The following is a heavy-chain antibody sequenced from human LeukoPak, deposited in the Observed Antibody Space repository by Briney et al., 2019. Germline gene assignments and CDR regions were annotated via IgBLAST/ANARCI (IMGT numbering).Heavy chain of an antibody. V-gene: IGHV1-69*05. CDR3: ARDVGEVGVDY. Sequence: GSSVKVSCKASGGTLSSHAICWVRQAPGQGLEWMGGIIPIFPRPNYAQKFQGRLTINTDESTSTTYMELSSLKSEDTAVYYCARDVGEVGVDYWGQGTLVTVSS. CDR1: GGTLSSHA. D-gene: IGHD3-10*01. J-gene: IGHJ4*02. CDR2: IIPIFPRP.